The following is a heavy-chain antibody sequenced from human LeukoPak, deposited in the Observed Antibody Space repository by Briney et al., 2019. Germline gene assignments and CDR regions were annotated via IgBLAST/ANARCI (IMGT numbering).Heavy chain of an antibody. V-gene: IGHV3-20*04. D-gene: IGHD3-3*02. CDR2: INYNGAIT. J-gene: IGHJ4*02. Sequence: GGPLRLSCATSGFTFVDYGLSWVRRAPGKGLEWLCAINYNGAITDYADSVKGRFSISRDNAKNSLYLRMDSLRAEDTALYYCARDRLGPSFSVSHFDLWGQGTLVTVSS. CDR3: ARDRLGPSFSVSHFDL. CDR1: GFTFVDYG.